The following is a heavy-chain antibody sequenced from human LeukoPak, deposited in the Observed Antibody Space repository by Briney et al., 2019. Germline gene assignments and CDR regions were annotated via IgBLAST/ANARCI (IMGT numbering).Heavy chain of an antibody. D-gene: IGHD4-17*01. V-gene: IGHV4-59*01. J-gene: IGHJ4*02. Sequence: SETLSLTCTVSGGSISSYYWSWIRQPPGKGLEWIGYIYYSGSTNYNPSLKSRVTISVDTSKNQFSLKLSSVTAADTAVYYCARAPKYGDYVWAIDYWGQGTLVTVSS. CDR1: GGSISSYY. CDR3: ARAPKYGDYVWAIDY. CDR2: IYYSGST.